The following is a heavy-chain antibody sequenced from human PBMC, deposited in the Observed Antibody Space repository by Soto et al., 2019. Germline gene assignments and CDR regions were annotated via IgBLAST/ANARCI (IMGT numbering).Heavy chain of an antibody. CDR3: ARTSRFDC. V-gene: IGHV4-30-2*01. D-gene: IGHD6-6*01. CDR2: IYHSGST. CDR1: GVSISSGGYS. Sequence: SETLSLTCAVSGVSISSGGYSWSWIRQPPGKGLEWIGYIYHSGSTYYNPSLKSRVTMSVDTSKNQFSLKLSSVTAADTAVYYCARTSRFDCWGQGTLVTVSS. J-gene: IGHJ4*02.